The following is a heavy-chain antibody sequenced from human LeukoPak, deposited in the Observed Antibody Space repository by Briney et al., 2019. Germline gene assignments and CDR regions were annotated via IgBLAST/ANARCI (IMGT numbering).Heavy chain of an antibody. D-gene: IGHD4-17*01. Sequence: GGSLRLSCAASGFTFSSYAMSWVRQAPGKGLEWVSAISGSGGSTYYADSVKGRFTISRDNSKNTLYLHMNSLRAEDTAVYYCAKDPAVTRAGYYYGMDVWGQGTTVTVSS. CDR3: AKDPAVTRAGYYYGMDV. CDR1: GFTFSSYA. V-gene: IGHV3-23*01. J-gene: IGHJ6*02. CDR2: ISGSGGST.